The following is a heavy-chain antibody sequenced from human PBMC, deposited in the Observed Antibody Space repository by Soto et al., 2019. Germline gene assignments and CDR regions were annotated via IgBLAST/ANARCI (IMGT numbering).Heavy chain of an antibody. J-gene: IGHJ6*02. CDR2: IYPGDSDT. V-gene: IGHV5-51*01. CDR3: ARIGPKGYYYYGMDV. Sequence: PGESLKISCKGSGYSFTSYWIGWVRQMPGKGLEWMGIIYPGDSDTRYSPSFQGQVTISADKSISTAYLQWSSLKASDTAMYYCARIGPKGYYYYGMDVWGQGTTVTVSS. CDR1: GYSFTSYW.